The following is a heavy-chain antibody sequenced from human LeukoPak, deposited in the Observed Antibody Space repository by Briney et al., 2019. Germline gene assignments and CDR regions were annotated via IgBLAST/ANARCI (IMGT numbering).Heavy chain of an antibody. D-gene: IGHD6-19*01. CDR3: AKGSSGWPEVGWGIDY. V-gene: IGHV3-23*01. CDR1: GFTFSTYA. Sequence: GGFLRLSCAASGFTFSTYAMSWVRQAQGKGLEWVSAISGSGGGVYYADSVKGLFTISRDNSKNTLYLQMNSLRADDTALYYCAKGSSGWPEVGWGIDYWGQGTLVTVSS. J-gene: IGHJ4*02. CDR2: ISGSGGGV.